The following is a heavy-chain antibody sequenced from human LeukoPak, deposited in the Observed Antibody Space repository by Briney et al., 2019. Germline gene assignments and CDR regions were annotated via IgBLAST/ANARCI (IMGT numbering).Heavy chain of an antibody. Sequence: GESLRLSCAASGFTFSNSWMSWVRQAPGKGLEWVANIKKDGSEKYYVDSVKGRFTISRDNAKNSLYLQMNSLRVEDTAVYYCEGSAGYWGQGTLVTVSS. J-gene: IGHJ4*02. D-gene: IGHD6-19*01. CDR3: EGSAGY. V-gene: IGHV3-7*01. CDR1: GFTFSNSW. CDR2: IKKDGSEK.